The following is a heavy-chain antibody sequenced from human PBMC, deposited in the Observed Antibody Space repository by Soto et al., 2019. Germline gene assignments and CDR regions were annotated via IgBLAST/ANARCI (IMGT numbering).Heavy chain of an antibody. D-gene: IGHD3-22*01. CDR2: ISGSGGST. CDR3: AKDLADYYDSSGYLRVDY. CDR1: GFTFSSYA. V-gene: IGHV3-23*01. J-gene: IGHJ4*02. Sequence: GGSLRLSCAASGFTFSSYAMSWVRQAPGKGLEWVSAISGSGGSTYYADSVKGRFTISRDNSKNTLYLQMNSLRAEDTAVYYCAKDLADYYDSSGYLRVDYWGQGTLVTVSS.